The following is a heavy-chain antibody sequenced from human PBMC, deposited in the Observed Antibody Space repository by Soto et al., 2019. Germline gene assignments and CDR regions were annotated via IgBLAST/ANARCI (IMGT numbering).Heavy chain of an antibody. CDR3: STLRGGYEDFDY. CDR1: GLTFSSYG. CDR2: IWYDGSQK. V-gene: IGHV3-33*03. Sequence: QVQLVESGGDVVQPGRSLRLSCAASGLTFSSYGMNWVRQAPGKGLEWVAVIWYDGSQKYYADSVKGRFIISRDNSKNMLYLQMNSLRAEDTAVYYCSTLRGGYEDFDYWGQGTLVTVSS. D-gene: IGHD5-12*01. J-gene: IGHJ4*02.